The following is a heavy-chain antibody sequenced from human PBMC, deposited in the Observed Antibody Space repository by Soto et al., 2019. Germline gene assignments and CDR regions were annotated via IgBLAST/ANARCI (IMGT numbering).Heavy chain of an antibody. J-gene: IGHJ1*01. Sequence: GGSLRLSCAASGFTFSSYAMSWVRQAPGKGLEWVSAISGSGGSTYYADSVKGRFTISRDNSKNTLYLQMNSLRAEDTAVYYCAKADCYYDSSGRECAEYFQHWGQGTLVTVSS. V-gene: IGHV3-23*01. CDR1: GFTFSSYA. D-gene: IGHD3-22*01. CDR2: ISGSGGST. CDR3: AKADCYYDSSGRECAEYFQH.